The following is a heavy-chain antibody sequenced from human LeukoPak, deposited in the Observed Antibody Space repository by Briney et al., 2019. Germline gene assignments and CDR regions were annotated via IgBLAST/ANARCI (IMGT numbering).Heavy chain of an antibody. CDR3: AKDVGSGSYYFDY. CDR1: GFTFGDYG. CDR2: ISYDGSNK. Sequence: GGSLRLSCTASGFTFGDYGMSWVRQAPGKGLEWVAVISYDGSNKYYADSVKGRFTISRDNSKNTLYLQMNSLRAEDTAVYYCAKDVGSGSYYFDYWGQGTLVTVSS. V-gene: IGHV3-30*18. D-gene: IGHD1-26*01. J-gene: IGHJ4*02.